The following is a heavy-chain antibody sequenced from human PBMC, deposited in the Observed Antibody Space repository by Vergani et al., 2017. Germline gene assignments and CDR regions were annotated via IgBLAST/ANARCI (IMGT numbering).Heavy chain of an antibody. CDR3: ARAKENYYDGGAFDI. CDR2: ISYDGSNK. CDR1: GFTFSSYA. V-gene: IGHV3-30*01. Sequence: QVQLVESGGGVVQPGRSLRLSCAASGFTFSSYAMHWVRQAPGKGLEWVAVISYDGSNKYYADSVKGRFTISRDNSKNTLYLQMNSLRAEDTDVYYCARAKENYYDGGAFDIWGQGTMVTVSS. D-gene: IGHD3-22*01. J-gene: IGHJ3*02.